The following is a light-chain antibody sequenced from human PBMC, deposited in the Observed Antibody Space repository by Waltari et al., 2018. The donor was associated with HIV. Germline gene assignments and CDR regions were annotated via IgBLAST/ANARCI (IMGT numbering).Light chain of an antibody. V-gene: IGKV4-1*01. CDR2: WAS. Sequence: DIVMTQSPDSLAVSLGERATIHCNSSQSVFYRSKHKNFLSWDQQKPGQPPKLLSYWASTRECGVPDRFSGSGSETDCTLTSSSLQAEDVAVYYCQQYYSTLFTFGQGTRLEIK. CDR1: QSVFYRSKHKNF. CDR3: QQYYSTLFT. J-gene: IGKJ5*01.